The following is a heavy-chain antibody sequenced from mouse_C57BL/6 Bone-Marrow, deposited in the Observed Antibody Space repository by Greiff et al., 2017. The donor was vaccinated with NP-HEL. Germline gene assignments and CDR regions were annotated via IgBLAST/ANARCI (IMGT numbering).Heavy chain of an antibody. CDR3: ARDLYYYGSSYERYFDV. V-gene: IGHV3-6*01. CDR1: GYSITSGYY. Sequence: EVKLVESGPGLVKPSQSLSLTCSVTGYSITSGYYWNWIRQFPGNKLEWMGYISYDGSNNYNPSLKNRISITRDTSKNQFFLKLNSVTTEDTATYYCARDLYYYGSSYERYFDVWGTGTTVTVSS. CDR2: ISYDGSN. J-gene: IGHJ1*03. D-gene: IGHD1-1*01.